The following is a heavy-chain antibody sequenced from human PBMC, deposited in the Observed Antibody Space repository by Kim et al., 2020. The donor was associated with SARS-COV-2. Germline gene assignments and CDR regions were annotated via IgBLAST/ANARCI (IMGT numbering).Heavy chain of an antibody. Sequence: GGSLRLSCAASGFTFSSYAMSWVRQAPGKGLEWVSAISGSGGSTYYADSVKGRFTISRDNSKNTLYLQMNSLRAEDTAVYYCAKDHSAVTIFGVVIMPVDAFDIWGQGTMVTVSS. CDR1: GFTFSSYA. CDR3: AKDHSAVTIFGVVIMPVDAFDI. D-gene: IGHD3-3*01. J-gene: IGHJ3*02. CDR2: ISGSGGST. V-gene: IGHV3-23*01.